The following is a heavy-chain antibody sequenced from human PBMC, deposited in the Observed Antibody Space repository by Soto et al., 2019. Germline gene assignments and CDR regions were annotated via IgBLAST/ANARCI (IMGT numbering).Heavy chain of an antibody. CDR3: ARTNSGYDRWFYP. J-gene: IGHJ5*02. D-gene: IGHD5-12*01. V-gene: IGHV4-59*01. Sequence: SETLSLTCTVSYGSISSYFWSWIRHPPGKGLEWIGYIYDSGSTNYNPSLKSRATISVDTSKNQFSLKLSSVTAADTAVYYCARTNSGYDRWFYPWGQGTLVTVSS. CDR2: IYDSGST. CDR1: YGSISSYF.